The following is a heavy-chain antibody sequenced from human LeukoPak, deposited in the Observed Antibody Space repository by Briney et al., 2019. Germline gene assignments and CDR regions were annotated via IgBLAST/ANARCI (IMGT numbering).Heavy chain of an antibody. CDR3: ARVSYGDYAYYYYYYMDV. CDR2: IYTSGST. Sequence: PSETLSLTCTVSGGSISSGSYYWSWLRQPAGKGLEWIGRIYTSGSTNYNPSLKSRVTISVDTSKNQFSLKLSSVTAADTAVYYCARVSYGDYAYYYYYYMDVWGKGTTVTVSS. CDR1: GGSISSGSYY. J-gene: IGHJ6*03. D-gene: IGHD4-17*01. V-gene: IGHV4-61*02.